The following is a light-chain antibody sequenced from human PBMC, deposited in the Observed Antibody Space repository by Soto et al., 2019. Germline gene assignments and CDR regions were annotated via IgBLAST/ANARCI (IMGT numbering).Light chain of an antibody. CDR2: DAS. CDR1: QDISNY. V-gene: IGKV1-33*01. CDR3: QQCVNLPRT. J-gene: IGKJ1*01. Sequence: DIQMTHSPSSLSASVGDRVTITCQANQDISNYLNWYQQKPGKAPTLLIYDASNLETGVPSRFSGRGSGTHFTFTISSLQPEDIATYYCQQCVNLPRTFGQGTRVEI.